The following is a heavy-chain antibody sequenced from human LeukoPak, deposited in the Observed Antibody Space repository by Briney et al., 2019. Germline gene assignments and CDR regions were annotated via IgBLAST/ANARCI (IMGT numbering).Heavy chain of an antibody. CDR1: GFTLSNYA. Sequence: GGSLRLSCAASGFTLSNYAMSWVRQAPGKGLEWVSAISGSGNTTSYADSVKGRFAISRDNSKESLYLQMNSLRAEDTAVYYCARYWGDGSAFDYWGQGTLVTVSS. D-gene: IGHD5-24*01. CDR3: ARYWGDGSAFDY. V-gene: IGHV3-23*01. CDR2: ISGSGNTT. J-gene: IGHJ4*02.